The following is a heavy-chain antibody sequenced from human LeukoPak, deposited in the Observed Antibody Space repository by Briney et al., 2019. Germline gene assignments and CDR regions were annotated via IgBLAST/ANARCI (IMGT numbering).Heavy chain of an antibody. CDR2: IYYSGST. J-gene: IGHJ4*02. CDR1: GGSISSYY. D-gene: IGHD6-13*01. Sequence: KSSETLSLTCTVSGGSISSYYWSWIRQPPGKGLEWIGYIYYSGSTNYNPSLKSRVTMSVDTSKNQFSLKLSSVTAADTAVYYCARDVVAAAGTWDYWGQGTLVTVSS. V-gene: IGHV4-59*12. CDR3: ARDVVAAAGTWDY.